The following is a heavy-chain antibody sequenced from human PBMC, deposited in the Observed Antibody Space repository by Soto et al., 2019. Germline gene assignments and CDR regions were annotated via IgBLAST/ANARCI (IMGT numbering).Heavy chain of an antibody. CDR1: GYTFTNYG. CDR3: ARDRVATPLDY. Sequence: QVQLVQSGAEVKKPGASVKVSCKASGYTFTNYGITWVRQAPGQGLEWVGWINAYRGNTNYAQKFQGRVTMTTDTSTSTAYMELTSLRSDDTAVYFCARDRVATPLDYWGQGTLVTVSS. V-gene: IGHV1-18*01. J-gene: IGHJ4*02. CDR2: INAYRGNT. D-gene: IGHD5-12*01.